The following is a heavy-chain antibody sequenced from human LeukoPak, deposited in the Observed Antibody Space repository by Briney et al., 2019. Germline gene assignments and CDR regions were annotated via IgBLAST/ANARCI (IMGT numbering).Heavy chain of an antibody. CDR1: GFTFKLYW. V-gene: IGHV3-74*01. J-gene: IGHJ4*02. CDR2: INDDGSDT. CDR3: ARDGDYYYDSSGYYGGSGFFDY. Sequence: GGSLRLSCAASGFTFKLYWMHWVRQVPGKGPVWVARINDDGSDTVYADSVKGRFTISRDNAKNSLYLQMNSLRAEDTAVYYCARDGDYYYDSSGYYGGSGFFDYWGQGTLVTVSS. D-gene: IGHD3-22*01.